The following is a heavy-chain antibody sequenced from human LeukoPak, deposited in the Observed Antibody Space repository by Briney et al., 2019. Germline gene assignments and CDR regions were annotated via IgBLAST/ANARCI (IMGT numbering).Heavy chain of an antibody. Sequence: ASVTVSCTASGYTFTSYYMHWVRQAPGQGLEWMGIINPSGGSTSYAQKFQGRVTMTRDTSTSTVYMELSSLRSEDTAVYYCAREDGSGSYRSWGQGTMVTVSS. D-gene: IGHD3-10*01. V-gene: IGHV1-46*01. CDR3: AREDGSGSYRS. CDR2: INPSGGST. CDR1: GYTFTSYY. J-gene: IGHJ3*01.